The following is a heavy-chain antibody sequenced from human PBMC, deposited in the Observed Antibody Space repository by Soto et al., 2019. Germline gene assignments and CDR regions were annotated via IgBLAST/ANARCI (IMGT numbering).Heavy chain of an antibody. CDR2: IIPIFGTA. CDR1: GGTFSSYA. CDR3: ASPTSELRYFDWLLHY. D-gene: IGHD3-9*01. V-gene: IGHV1-69*01. J-gene: IGHJ4*02. Sequence: QVPLVQSGAEVKKPGSSVKVSCKASGGTFSSYAISWVRQAPGQGLEWMGGIIPIFGTANYAQKFQGRVTITADESTSTAYMELSSLRSEDTAVYYCASPTSELRYFDWLLHYWGQGTLVTVSS.